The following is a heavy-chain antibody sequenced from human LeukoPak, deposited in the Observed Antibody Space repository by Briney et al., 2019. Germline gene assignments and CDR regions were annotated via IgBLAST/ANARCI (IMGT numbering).Heavy chain of an antibody. Sequence: SVTVSCKASGGTFSSYAISWVRQAPGQGLEWMGGIIPIFGTANYAQKFQGRVTITADESTSTAYMELSSLRSEDTAVYYCARHKSFYDILTGYSPYYYYYGMDVWGKGATVTVSS. J-gene: IGHJ6*04. D-gene: IGHD3-9*01. CDR2: IIPIFGTA. CDR1: GGTFSSYA. V-gene: IGHV1-69*01. CDR3: ARHKSFYDILTGYSPYYYYYGMDV.